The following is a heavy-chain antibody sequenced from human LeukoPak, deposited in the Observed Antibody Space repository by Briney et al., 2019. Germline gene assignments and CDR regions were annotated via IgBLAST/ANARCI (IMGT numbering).Heavy chain of an antibody. CDR3: ARHSRYGDFDY. Sequence: PSETLSLTCPVSGGTISTYYWSWIRQPPGKGLEWIAYIYYSGGTSYNPSLKTRVTISVDMSKNQFSLKLSSVTAADTAVYYCARHSRYGDFDYWGQGALLTVSS. D-gene: IGHD4-17*01. CDR1: GGTISTYY. J-gene: IGHJ4*02. CDR2: IYYSGGT. V-gene: IGHV4-59*08.